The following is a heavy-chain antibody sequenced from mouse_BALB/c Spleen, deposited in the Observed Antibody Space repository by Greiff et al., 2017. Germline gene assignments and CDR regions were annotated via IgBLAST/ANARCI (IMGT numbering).Heavy chain of an antibody. D-gene: IGHD1-1*01. CDR2: ISSGSSTI. Sequence: EVKLVESGGGLVQPGGSRKLSCAASGFTFSSFGMHCVRQAPEKGLEWVAYISSGSSTIYYADTVKGRFTISRDNPKNTLFLQMTSLRSEDTAMYYCARSPIYYYGSSPAWFAYWGQGTLVTVSA. J-gene: IGHJ3*01. V-gene: IGHV5-17*02. CDR3: ARSPIYYYGSSPAWFAY. CDR1: GFTFSSFG.